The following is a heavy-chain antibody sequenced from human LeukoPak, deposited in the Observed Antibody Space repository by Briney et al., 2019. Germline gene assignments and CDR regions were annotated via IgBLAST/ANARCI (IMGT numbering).Heavy chain of an antibody. D-gene: IGHD3-22*01. CDR2: INSDGSST. J-gene: IGHJ4*02. Sequence: GGSLRLSCAASGFTFSSYWMHWVRQAPGKGLVWVSRINSDGSSTSYADSVKGRFTISRDNAKNTLYLQMNSLRAEDTAVYYCARAGVTYYYDSTFDYWGQGTLVTVSS. CDR3: ARAGVTYYYDSTFDY. CDR1: GFTFSSYW. V-gene: IGHV3-74*01.